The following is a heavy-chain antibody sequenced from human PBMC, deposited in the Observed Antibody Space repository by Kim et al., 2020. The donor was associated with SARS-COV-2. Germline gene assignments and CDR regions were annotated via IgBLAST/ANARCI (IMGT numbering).Heavy chain of an antibody. CDR1: GFSLSTSGVG. CDR3: AHLIVVVTAIPYYFDY. J-gene: IGHJ4*02. V-gene: IGHV2-5*02. CDR2: FWDNDK. D-gene: IGHD2-21*02. Sequence: SGPTLVNPTQTLTLTCTFSGFSLSTSGVGVGWIRQPQERPWSGLHSFWDNDKRYSPSLKSRLTITKDTSKNQVVLTMTNMDPVDTATYYCAHLIVVVTAIPYYFDYWGQGTLVTVSS.